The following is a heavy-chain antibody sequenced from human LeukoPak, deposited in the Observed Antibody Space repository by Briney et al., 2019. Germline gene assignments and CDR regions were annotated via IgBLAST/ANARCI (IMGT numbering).Heavy chain of an antibody. Sequence: GRFTISRDDSKRIAYLQMNSLKTEDTAVYYCTRGSGYFSRNLGWLDFWGQGTLVTVSS. D-gene: IGHD3-3*01. CDR3: TRGSGYFSRNLGWLDF. V-gene: IGHV3-49*02. J-gene: IGHJ4*02.